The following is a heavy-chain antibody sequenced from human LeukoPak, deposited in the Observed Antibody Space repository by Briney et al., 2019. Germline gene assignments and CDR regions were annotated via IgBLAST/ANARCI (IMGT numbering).Heavy chain of an antibody. CDR3: ARGRYSYGSYYFDY. CDR2: IYYSGST. Sequence: SETLSLTCTVSGGSISSYYWSWIRQPPGKGLEWIVYIYYSGSTNYNPSLKSRVTISIDTSKNHFSLKLSSVTAADTAVYYCARGRYSYGSYYFDYWGQGTLVTVSS. CDR1: GGSISSYY. J-gene: IGHJ4*02. V-gene: IGHV4-59*01. D-gene: IGHD5-18*01.